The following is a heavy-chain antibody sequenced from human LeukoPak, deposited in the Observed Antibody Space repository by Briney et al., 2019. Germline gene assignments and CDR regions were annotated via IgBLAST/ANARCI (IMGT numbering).Heavy chain of an antibody. Sequence: ASVKVSCKASGYTFTGYYMHWVRQAPGQGLEWMGWINPNSGGTNYAQKFQGKVTMTRDTSISTAYMELSRLRSDDTAVYYCARVLPGATVVNFDYWGQGTLVTVSS. V-gene: IGHV1-2*02. J-gene: IGHJ4*02. CDR1: GYTFTGYY. CDR2: INPNSGGT. D-gene: IGHD1-26*01. CDR3: ARVLPGATVVNFDY.